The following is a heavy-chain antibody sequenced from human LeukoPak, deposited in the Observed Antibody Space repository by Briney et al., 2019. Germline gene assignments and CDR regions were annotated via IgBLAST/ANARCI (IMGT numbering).Heavy chain of an antibody. D-gene: IGHD3-10*02. CDR3: AELGITMIGGV. J-gene: IGHJ6*04. Sequence: HPWGSLRLSSAASGFTFDDYAMHWVRQGPGKGLEWVSGISWNSGSIGYADSVKGRFTISRDNAKNSLYLQMNSLRAEDTAVYYCAELGITMIGGVWGKGTTVTISS. V-gene: IGHV3-9*01. CDR2: ISWNSGSI. CDR1: GFTFDDYA.